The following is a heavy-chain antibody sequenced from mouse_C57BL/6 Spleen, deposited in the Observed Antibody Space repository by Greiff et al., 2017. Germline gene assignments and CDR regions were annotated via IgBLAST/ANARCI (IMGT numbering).Heavy chain of an antibody. CDR1: GYTFTSYW. J-gene: IGHJ4*01. CDR3: ARRGDSNPLYKDY. Sequence: QVQLQQPGAELVMPGASVKLSCKASGYTFTSYWMHWVQQRPGQGLEWIGEIDPSDSYTNYNQKFKGKSTLTVDKSSSTAYMQLSSLTFEDSAVYNGARRGDSNPLYKDYWGQGTSVTVYS. CDR2: IDPSDSYT. V-gene: IGHV1-69*01. D-gene: IGHD2-5*01.